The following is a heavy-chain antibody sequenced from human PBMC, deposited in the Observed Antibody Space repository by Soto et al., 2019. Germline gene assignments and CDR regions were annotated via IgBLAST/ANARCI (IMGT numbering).Heavy chain of an antibody. J-gene: IGHJ4*02. CDR2: IDPSDSQT. CDR1: GYSFAGYW. Sequence: GESLKISCKGSGYSFAGYWITWVRQKPGKGLEWMGRIDPSDSQTYYSPSFRGHVTISVTKSITTVFLQWSSLRASDTAMYYCARQIYDSDTGPNFQYYFDSWGQETPVTVSS. V-gene: IGHV5-10-1*01. D-gene: IGHD3-22*01. CDR3: ARQIYDSDTGPNFQYYFDS.